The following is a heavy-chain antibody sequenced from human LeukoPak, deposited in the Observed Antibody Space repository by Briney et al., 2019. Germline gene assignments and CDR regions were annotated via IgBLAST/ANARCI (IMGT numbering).Heavy chain of an antibody. CDR2: FGPSTTI. D-gene: IGHD4-17*01. CDR1: GFHFSAYD. Sequence: PGRSLRLSCAASGFHFSAYDMHWVRQAPGEGLEWVAYFGPSTTISYAGSERGRFTISRDNAKTSLHVQMNRLRADDTAVYYCGGYGDYPSRGQGTPVTVSS. V-gene: IGHV3-69-1*01. J-gene: IGHJ4*02. CDR3: GGYGDYPS.